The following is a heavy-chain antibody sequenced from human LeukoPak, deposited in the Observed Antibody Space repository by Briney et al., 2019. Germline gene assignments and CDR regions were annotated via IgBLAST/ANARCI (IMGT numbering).Heavy chain of an antibody. CDR2: IYSGGST. V-gene: IGHV3-53*01. D-gene: IGHD2-15*01. CDR3: ARHSCPPCPFDY. CDR1: GFTVSSNY. Sequence: GGSLRLSCAASGFTVSSNYMSWVRQAPGKGVEWVSVIYSGGSTYYADSVKGRFTISRDNSKNTLYLQMNSLRAEDTAVYYCARHSCPPCPFDYWGQGTLVTVSS. J-gene: IGHJ4*02.